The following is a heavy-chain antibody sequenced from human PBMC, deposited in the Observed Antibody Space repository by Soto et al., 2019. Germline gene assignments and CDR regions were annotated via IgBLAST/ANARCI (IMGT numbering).Heavy chain of an antibody. CDR1: VGSITSGGSH. Sequence: QVQLQESGPGLVKPSQTLSLPCPVSVGSITSGGSHWPGIRHPPGKGREGIGNIYYNTGSTYYTPSLKSRVSISIDRSKNQFSLNLSSVTAADTAVYYCTRDKPLPHYSGLGKVYYGMDVWGQGTTVTVSS. V-gene: IGHV4-31*03. CDR3: TRDKPLPHYSGLGKVYYGMDV. CDR2: IYYNTGST. J-gene: IGHJ6*02. D-gene: IGHD3-10*01.